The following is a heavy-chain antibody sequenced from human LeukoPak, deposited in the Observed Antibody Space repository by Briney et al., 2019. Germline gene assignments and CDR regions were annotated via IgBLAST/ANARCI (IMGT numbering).Heavy chain of an antibody. D-gene: IGHD3-22*01. V-gene: IGHV3-30*18. CDR1: GFTFSSYG. J-gene: IGHJ4*02. Sequence: GRSLRLSCAASGFTFSSYGMHWVRQAPGKGLEWVAVISYDGSNKYYADSVKGRFTISGDNSKNTLYLQMNSLRAEDTAVYYCAKGRGEYYYDSSGYYYDPGFDYWGQGTLVTVSS. CDR2: ISYDGSNK. CDR3: AKGRGEYYYDSSGYYYDPGFDY.